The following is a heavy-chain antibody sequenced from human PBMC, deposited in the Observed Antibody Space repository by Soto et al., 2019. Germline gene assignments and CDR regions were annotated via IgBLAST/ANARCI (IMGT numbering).Heavy chain of an antibody. Sequence: PGGSLRLSCAASGFTFSSYGMHWVRQAPGKGLEWVAVIWYDGSNKYYADSVKGRFTISRDNSKNTLYLQMNSLRAEDTAVYYCARVRSALYYYYGMDVWGKGTTVTVSS. CDR2: IWYDGSNK. CDR3: ARVRSALYYYYGMDV. CDR1: GFTFSSYG. J-gene: IGHJ6*04. V-gene: IGHV3-33*01.